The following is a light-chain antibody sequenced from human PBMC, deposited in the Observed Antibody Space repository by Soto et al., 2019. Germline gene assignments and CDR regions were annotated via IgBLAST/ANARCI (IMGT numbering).Light chain of an antibody. J-gene: IGKJ2*01. CDR1: QSINSD. CDR3: QQGHNWPLT. V-gene: IGKV3-15*01. Sequence: EIVMTQSPATLSLSPGERAALSCRASQSINSDLAWYQQKPGQPPRLLIYGASTRATGVPARFTGSGSGSEFTLTISGLQSEDFAVYYCQQGHNWPLTFGQGTRVEI. CDR2: GAS.